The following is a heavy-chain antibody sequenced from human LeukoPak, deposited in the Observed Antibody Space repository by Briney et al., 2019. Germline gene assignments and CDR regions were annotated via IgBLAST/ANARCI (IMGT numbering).Heavy chain of an antibody. CDR2: INPNSGGT. Sequence: ASVKVSCKASGYTFTGYYMHWVRQAPGQGLEWMGWINPNSGGTNYAQKFQGRVTITRDMSTSTAYMELSSLRSEDTAVYYCAAEFGRAQLWQFDYWGQGTLVTVSS. CDR3: AAEFGRAQLWQFDY. V-gene: IGHV1-2*02. CDR1: GYTFTGYY. J-gene: IGHJ4*02. D-gene: IGHD5-18*01.